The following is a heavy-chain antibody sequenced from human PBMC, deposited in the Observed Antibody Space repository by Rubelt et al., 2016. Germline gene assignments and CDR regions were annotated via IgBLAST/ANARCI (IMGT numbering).Heavy chain of an antibody. D-gene: IGHD2-2*01. CDR3: ASVQVVPAAIGDDAFDI. J-gene: IGHJ3*02. V-gene: IGHV3-33*01. Sequence: HWVRQAPGKGLEWVAVIWYDGSNKYYADSVKGRFTISRDNSKNTLYLQMNSLRAEDTAVYYCASVQVVPAAIGDDAFDIWGQGTMVTVSS. CDR2: IWYDGSNK.